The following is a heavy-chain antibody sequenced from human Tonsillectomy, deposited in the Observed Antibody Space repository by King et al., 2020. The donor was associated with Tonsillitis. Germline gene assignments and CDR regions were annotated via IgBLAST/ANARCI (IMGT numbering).Heavy chain of an antibody. Sequence: QLVQSGAEVREPGASVKVSCEASGYTFTPYTMHWVRQAPGQRLEWMGWINAGNGNTMYSENFQGRVTITRDTSASTAYMELSSLRSEDTAVYYCARAPSTVTTFRYFDLWGRGTLCTVSS. V-gene: IGHV1-3*01. CDR3: ARAPSTVTTFRYFDL. J-gene: IGHJ2*01. D-gene: IGHD4-17*01. CDR1: GYTFTPYT. CDR2: INAGNGNT.